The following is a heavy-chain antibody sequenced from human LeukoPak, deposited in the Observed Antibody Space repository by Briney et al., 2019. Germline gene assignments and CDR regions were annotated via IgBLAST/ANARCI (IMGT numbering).Heavy chain of an antibody. CDR1: AYSFTDYY. CDR2: INPNSGAT. D-gene: IGHD3-10*01. V-gene: IGHV1-2*02. CDR3: ARLSITMVRGVIRDY. J-gene: IGHJ4*02. Sequence: ASVKVSCKASAYSFTDYYIHWARQAPGLGLEWMGWINPNSGATKFAQKFQGRVTMTRDTSISTAYMELSRLRTDDTAIYYCARLSITMVRGVIRDYWGQGTLVTVSS.